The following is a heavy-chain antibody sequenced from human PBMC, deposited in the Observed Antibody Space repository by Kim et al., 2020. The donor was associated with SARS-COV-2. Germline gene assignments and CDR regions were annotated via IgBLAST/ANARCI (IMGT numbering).Heavy chain of an antibody. CDR3: VKEWGF. Sequence: GGSLRLSCAASGFTFSTSWMAWVRQAPGKGLEWVSNIKQDGSVRHYVDSVKGRFTISRDNAKNSVFLQMNSLRAEDTAVYYCVKEWGFWGEGTLVTFSS. D-gene: IGHD3-16*01. CDR2: IKQDGSVR. V-gene: IGHV3-7*03. J-gene: IGHJ4*02. CDR1: GFTFSTSW.